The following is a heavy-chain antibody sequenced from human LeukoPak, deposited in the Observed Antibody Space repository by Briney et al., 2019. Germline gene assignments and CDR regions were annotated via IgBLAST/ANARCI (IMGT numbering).Heavy chain of an antibody. J-gene: IGHJ4*02. V-gene: IGHV3-20*04. Sequence: GESLRLSCAASGFTFNNYGMSWVRQAPGKGLEWVSGINWNAVRVGYADSVKGRFTISRDNAKNSLYLQMNSLRAEDTASYYCARLRNYDSSGYYFEIDYWGQGTLVTVSS. CDR1: GFTFNNYG. CDR3: ARLRNYDSSGYYFEIDY. D-gene: IGHD3-22*01. CDR2: INWNAVRV.